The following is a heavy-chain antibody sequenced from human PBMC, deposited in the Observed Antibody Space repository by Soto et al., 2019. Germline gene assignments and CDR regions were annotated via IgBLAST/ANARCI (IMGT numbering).Heavy chain of an antibody. Sequence: SETLSLTCAVYGGSFSGYYWSWIRQPPGKGLEWIGEINHSGSTNYNPSLKSRVTISVDKSKNQFSLKLSSVTAADTAVYYCASITMVRGVPALGYWGQGTLVTVS. CDR1: GGSFSGYY. J-gene: IGHJ4*02. D-gene: IGHD3-10*01. V-gene: IGHV4-34*01. CDR3: ASITMVRGVPALGY. CDR2: INHSGST.